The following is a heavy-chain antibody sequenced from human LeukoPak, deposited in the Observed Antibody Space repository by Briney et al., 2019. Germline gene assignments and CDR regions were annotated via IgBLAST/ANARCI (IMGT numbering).Heavy chain of an antibody. V-gene: IGHV3-23*01. CDR3: AKDRLGATLYFDD. Sequence: GGTLRLSCAAFGFTFSTYGMSWVRQAPGKGLEWVSAMSGSGGTTYYADSVKGRLTISRDNSKNTLYLQMNSLRAEDTAVYYCAKDRLGATLYFDDWGQGTLVTVSS. CDR1: GFTFSTYG. D-gene: IGHD1-26*01. CDR2: MSGSGGTT. J-gene: IGHJ4*02.